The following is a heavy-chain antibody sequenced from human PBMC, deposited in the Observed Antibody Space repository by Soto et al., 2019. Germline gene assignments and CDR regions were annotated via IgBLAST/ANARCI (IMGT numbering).Heavy chain of an antibody. CDR2: VYPSDSRT. CDR3: ARGNVANWFGP. V-gene: IGHV5-51*01. CDR1: GYSFTGYW. J-gene: IGHJ5*02. Sequence: GESLKISCEGSGYSFTGYWIVWVRQMPGKGLEWMGLVYPSDSRTKYSPSFEGQVTFSADTSTNTAYLQWTSLNASDTAMYYCARGNVANWFGPWGQGTLVTVSS.